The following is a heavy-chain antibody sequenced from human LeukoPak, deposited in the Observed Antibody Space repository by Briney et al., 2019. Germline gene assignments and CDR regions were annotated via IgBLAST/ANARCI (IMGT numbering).Heavy chain of an antibody. V-gene: IGHV4-61*01. CDR3: AREGRDGYTIDY. CDR1: GYSISSGYY. J-gene: IGHJ4*02. Sequence: PSETLSLTCTVSGYSISSGYYWGWIRQPPGKGLEWIGYIYYSGSTNYNPSLKSRVTISVDTSKNQFSLKLSSVTAADTAVYYCAREGRDGYTIDYWGQGTLVTVSS. D-gene: IGHD5-24*01. CDR2: IYYSGST.